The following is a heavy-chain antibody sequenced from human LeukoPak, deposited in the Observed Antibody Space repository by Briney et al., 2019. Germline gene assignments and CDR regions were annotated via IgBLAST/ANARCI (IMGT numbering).Heavy chain of an antibody. Sequence: ASVKVSCKASGYTFTSYGISWVRQAPGQGLEWMGRIIPILGIANYAQKFQGRVTITADKSTSTAYMELSSLRSEDTAVYYCACMVRGQYFDYWGQGTLVTVSS. D-gene: IGHD3-10*01. CDR1: GYTFTSYG. CDR2: IIPILGIA. V-gene: IGHV1-69*04. CDR3: ACMVRGQYFDY. J-gene: IGHJ4*02.